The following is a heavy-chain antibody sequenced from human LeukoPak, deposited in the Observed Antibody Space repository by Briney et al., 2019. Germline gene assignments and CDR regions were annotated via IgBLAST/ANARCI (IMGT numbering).Heavy chain of an antibody. J-gene: IGHJ3*02. CDR2: ISSDGNTQ. D-gene: IGHD1-26*01. Sequence: GGSLRLSCAASGFTFSSYAMSWVRRAPGKGLEWAAVISSDGNTQYYADSVEGRFTISRDNSNNTLYLQMNSLRADDTAIYYCARRRIVGSIDDAFDIWGQGTMVTLSS. CDR1: GFTFSSYA. V-gene: IGHV3-30-3*01. CDR3: ARRRIVGSIDDAFDI.